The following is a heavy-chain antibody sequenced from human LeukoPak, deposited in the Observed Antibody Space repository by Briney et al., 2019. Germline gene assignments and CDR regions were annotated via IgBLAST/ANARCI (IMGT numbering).Heavy chain of an antibody. J-gene: IGHJ4*02. CDR1: GDSVSSNSAV. CDR3: TRVGDYDGVSDY. V-gene: IGHV6-1*01. CDR2: TYYRSKWYN. D-gene: IGHD4-17*01. Sequence: SQTLSLTCAISGDSVSSNSAVWNWIRQSPSRGLEWLGRTYYRSKWYNDYAVSVRGRITINPDTSKNQFSLHLNSVTPEDTAVYYCTRVGDYDGVSDYWGQGTLVTVSS.